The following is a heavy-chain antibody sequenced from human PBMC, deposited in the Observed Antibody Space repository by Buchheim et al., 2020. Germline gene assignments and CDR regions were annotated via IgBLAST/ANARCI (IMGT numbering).Heavy chain of an antibody. Sequence: EVQLVQSGGGLVEPGGSLRLSCAASGFTFSSYSMDWVRQAPGKGLEWVSYISSSSSTIYYADSVKGRLTISRDNAKNSLYLQMNSLRAEDTAVYYCARVRRNSGYEIDYWGQGTL. V-gene: IGHV3-48*01. CDR1: GFTFSSYS. CDR3: ARVRRNSGYEIDY. J-gene: IGHJ4*02. CDR2: ISSSSSTI. D-gene: IGHD5-12*01.